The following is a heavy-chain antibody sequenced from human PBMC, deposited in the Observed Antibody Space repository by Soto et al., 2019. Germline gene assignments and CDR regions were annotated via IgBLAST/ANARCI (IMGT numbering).Heavy chain of an antibody. CDR3: AGGSGWTSDS. Sequence: EVQLVESGGTLVQPGGSLRLSCAVSEFTFSTYWMTWVRQAPGKGLEWVANIKEDGGEQDYLESVRGRFTISSDSAKKSLYLEMNSLRAEDTAVYYCAGGSGWTSDSWGQGTLVTVSS. CDR1: EFTFSTYW. V-gene: IGHV3-7*05. J-gene: IGHJ4*02. D-gene: IGHD6-19*01. CDR2: IKEDGGEQ.